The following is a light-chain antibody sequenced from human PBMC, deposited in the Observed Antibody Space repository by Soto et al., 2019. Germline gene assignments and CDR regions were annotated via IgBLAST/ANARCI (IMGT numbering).Light chain of an antibody. Sequence: QSVLTQPPSVSAAPGQKVTISCSGSSSNIGNNYVSWYQQLPGTAPKLLIYENNKRPSGTPDRFSGSKSGTSATLGITGLQTGDEADYYCGTWDSSLSALFGTGTKLTVL. CDR1: SSNIGNNY. CDR2: ENN. V-gene: IGLV1-51*02. CDR3: GTWDSSLSAL. J-gene: IGLJ1*01.